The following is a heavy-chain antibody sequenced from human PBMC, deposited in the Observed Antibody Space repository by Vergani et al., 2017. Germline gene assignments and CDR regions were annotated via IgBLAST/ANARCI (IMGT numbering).Heavy chain of an antibody. D-gene: IGHD2-15*01. Sequence: QVQLVQSGSEFMKPGASVKVSCKASGYTFTRYSINWVRQAPGHGLEWMGWIYTNTGNPTYAQDFTGRFVFSLDTSVSTAYLQISSLKAEDTAVYYFARDRCGGGSCRTYYYYGMDVWGQGTTVTVSS. J-gene: IGHJ6*02. V-gene: IGHV7-4-1*02. CDR2: IYTNTGNP. CDR1: GYTFTRYS. CDR3: ARDRCGGGSCRTYYYYGMDV.